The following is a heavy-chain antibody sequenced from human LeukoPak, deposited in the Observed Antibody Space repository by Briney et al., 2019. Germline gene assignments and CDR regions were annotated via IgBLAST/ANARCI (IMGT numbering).Heavy chain of an antibody. D-gene: IGHD2-15*01. CDR2: IYHRGST. CDR3: AREVDNWFDP. Sequence: SETLSLTCAVSGGSISSGGYSWSWIRQPPGKGLEWIGYIYHRGSTYYNPSLKSRVTISVDRSKNQFSLKLSSVTAADTAVYYCAREVDNWFDPWGQGTLVTVSS. J-gene: IGHJ5*02. V-gene: IGHV4-30-2*01. CDR1: GGSISSGGYS.